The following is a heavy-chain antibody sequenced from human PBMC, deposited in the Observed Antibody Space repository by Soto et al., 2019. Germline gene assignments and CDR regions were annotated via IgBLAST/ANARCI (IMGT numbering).Heavy chain of an antibody. Sequence: KTSETLSLTCTVSGGSVSTGYFYWTWIRRPPGKGLEWIGYFYSSGSTNYNPSLKSRVTISVDTSRNQLSLRLSSVTAADTAVYYCARDSAVYYDSSGQAYFDYWGQGTLVTVSS. CDR3: ARDSAVYYDSSGQAYFDY. J-gene: IGHJ4*02. CDR1: GGSVSTGYFY. V-gene: IGHV4-61*01. CDR2: FYSSGST. D-gene: IGHD3-22*01.